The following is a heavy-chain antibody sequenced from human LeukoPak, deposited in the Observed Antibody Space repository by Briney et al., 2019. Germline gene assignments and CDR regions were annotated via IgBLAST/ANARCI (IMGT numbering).Heavy chain of an antibody. D-gene: IGHD3-22*01. CDR3: ARDASGSQDY. Sequence: SETLSLTCTVSGGSISSSSYYWDWIRQPPGKGLEWIGSIYYSGSTYYNPSLKSRVTISVDTSKNQFSLKLSSVTAADTAVYYCARDASGSQDYWGQGTLVTVSS. V-gene: IGHV4-39*07. J-gene: IGHJ4*02. CDR2: IYYSGST. CDR1: GGSISSSSYY.